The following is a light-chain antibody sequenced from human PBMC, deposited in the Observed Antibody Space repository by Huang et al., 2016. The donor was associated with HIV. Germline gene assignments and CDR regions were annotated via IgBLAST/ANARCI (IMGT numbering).Light chain of an antibody. Sequence: DIVLSQTPLSSHVTLGQPASFSCRSSQSLVHSDGNTYLSWLHQRPGQPPRLLIYKMSDRFSGVPDRFSGSGAGTNFTLEISRVQADDVGAYYCTQTTQCPYTFGQGTRLEI. J-gene: IGKJ2*01. CDR2: KMS. V-gene: IGKV2-24*01. CDR3: TQTTQCPYT. CDR1: QSLVHSDGNTY.